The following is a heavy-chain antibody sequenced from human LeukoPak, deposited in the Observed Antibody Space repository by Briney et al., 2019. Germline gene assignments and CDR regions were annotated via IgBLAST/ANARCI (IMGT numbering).Heavy chain of an antibody. J-gene: IGHJ3*02. CDR2: IHYTGSP. D-gene: IGHD5-12*01. CDR3: ARGSLSGYDYCAFDI. Sequence: KPSETLSLTCTVSGGSVSSGNYYWSWIRQPPGKGLEWIGYIHYTGSPNYNPSLKSRVTISVDTSKNQFSLRLTSVTAADSAVYYCARGSLSGYDYCAFDIWGQGTMVTVSS. V-gene: IGHV4-61*01. CDR1: GGSVSSGNYY.